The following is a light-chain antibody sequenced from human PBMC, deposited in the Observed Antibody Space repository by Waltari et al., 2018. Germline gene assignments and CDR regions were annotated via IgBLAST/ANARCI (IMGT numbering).Light chain of an antibody. J-gene: IGKJ2*01. CDR2: DAS. Sequence: EIVMTQSPAILSVSPGAGATLSCRASHGIGTNLAWYKKNPGQAHRLLIYDASTRAPGIPARFTGGGSGTEFTLVINSLQSEDSALYFCQQYRDWYSFGQGTKLEIK. CDR3: QQYRDWYS. CDR1: HGIGTN. V-gene: IGKV3-15*01.